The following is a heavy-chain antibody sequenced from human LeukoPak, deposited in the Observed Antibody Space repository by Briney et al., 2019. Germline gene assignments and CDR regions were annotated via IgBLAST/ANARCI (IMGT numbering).Heavy chain of an antibody. CDR1: GFTDRSNY. V-gene: IGHV3-66*01. J-gene: IGHJ4*02. D-gene: IGHD3-22*01. CDR2: IYSGGTT. CDR3: ARDSSGLSYFDY. Sequence: PGGSLRLSCAASGFTDRSNYMSWVRQAPGKGLEWVSVIYSGGTTYYADSVKGRFTISRDNSKNTLYLQMNSLRAEDTAVYYCARDSSGLSYFDYWGQGTLVTVSS.